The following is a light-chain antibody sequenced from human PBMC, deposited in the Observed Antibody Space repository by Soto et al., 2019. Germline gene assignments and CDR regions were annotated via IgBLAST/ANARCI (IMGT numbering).Light chain of an antibody. V-gene: IGKV3-15*01. CDR1: QTVSTS. Sequence: EIVMTQSPATLSVSPGERATLSCRASQTVSTSLAWYQQKPGQAPRLLIYGASTRASGVPARFSGSGSGTEFTLTISSLQSEDSAVYYCHQYNNWWTFGQATKVEIK. CDR3: HQYNNWWT. J-gene: IGKJ1*01. CDR2: GAS.